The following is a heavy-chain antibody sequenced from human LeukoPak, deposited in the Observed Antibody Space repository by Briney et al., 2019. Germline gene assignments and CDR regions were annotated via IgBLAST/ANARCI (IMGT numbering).Heavy chain of an antibody. V-gene: IGHV1-69*02. J-gene: IGHJ4*02. CDR3: ASLYCTNGVCSDFDY. D-gene: IGHD2-8*01. CDR2: IIPILGIA. CDR1: GGTFSSYT. Sequence: SVKVSCKASGGTFSSYTISWVRQAPGQGLEWMGRIIPILGIANYAQKFQGRVTITADKSTSTAYMELGSLRSEDTAVYYCASLYCTNGVCSDFDYWGQGTLVTVSS.